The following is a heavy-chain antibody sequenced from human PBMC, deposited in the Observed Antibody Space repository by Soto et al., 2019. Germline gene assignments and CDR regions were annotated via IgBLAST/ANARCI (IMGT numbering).Heavy chain of an antibody. Sequence: EVQLVESGGGLVQPGGSLRLSCAASGFTFSSYSMNWVRQAPGKGLEWVPYISSSSSTIYYADSVKGRFTISRDNAKNSLYLQMNSLRDEDTAVYYCARYSLYYYDSSGYSDYWGQGTLVTVAS. CDR2: ISSSSSTI. J-gene: IGHJ4*02. D-gene: IGHD3-22*01. V-gene: IGHV3-48*02. CDR3: ARYSLYYYDSSGYSDY. CDR1: GFTFSSYS.